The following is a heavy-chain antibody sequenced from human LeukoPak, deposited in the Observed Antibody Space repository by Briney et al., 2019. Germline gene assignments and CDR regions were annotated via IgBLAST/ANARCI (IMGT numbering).Heavy chain of an antibody. D-gene: IGHD2-2*01. J-gene: IGHJ4*02. Sequence: PSETLSLTCAVYGGSFSGYYWSWIRQPPGKGLEWIGEINHSGSTNYNPSLKSRVTISVDTSKDQFSLKLSSVTAADTAVYYCARGRPYIVVVPAAEREDDYWGQGTLVTVSS. CDR1: GGSFSGYY. CDR3: ARGRPYIVVVPAAEREDDY. V-gene: IGHV4-34*01. CDR2: INHSGST.